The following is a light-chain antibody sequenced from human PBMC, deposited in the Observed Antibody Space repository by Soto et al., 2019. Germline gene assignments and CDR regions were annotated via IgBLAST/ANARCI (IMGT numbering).Light chain of an antibody. Sequence: IHMTKFPSSLSASFRHRFTITFRASQIINTYLNWYQQKPGKAPKLLIYGASNLQSGVPSRFSGSGSGTDFTLTISSLQPEDFVIYYCQQSFTNRWTFGQGTKVDNK. CDR1: QIINTY. CDR3: QQSFTNRWT. CDR2: GAS. J-gene: IGKJ1*01. V-gene: IGKV1-39*01.